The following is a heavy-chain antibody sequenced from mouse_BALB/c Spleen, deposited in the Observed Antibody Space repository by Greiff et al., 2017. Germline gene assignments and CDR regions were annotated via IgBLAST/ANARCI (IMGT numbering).Heavy chain of an antibody. CDR3: ARGTDYLYAMDY. CDR2: IDPFNGGT. D-gene: IGHD2-4*01. J-gene: IGHJ4*01. V-gene: IGHV1S135*01. CDR1: GYSFTSYY. Sequence: VQLQQSGPELMKPGASVKISCKASGYSFTSYYMHWVKQSHGKSLEWIGYIDPFNGGTSYNQKFKGKATLTVDKSSSTAYMHLSSLTSEDSAVYYCARGTDYLYAMDYWGQGTSVTVSS.